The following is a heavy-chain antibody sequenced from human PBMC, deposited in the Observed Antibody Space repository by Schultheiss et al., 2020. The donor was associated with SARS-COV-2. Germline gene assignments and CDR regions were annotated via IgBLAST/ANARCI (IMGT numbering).Heavy chain of an antibody. Sequence: GGSLRLSCTASGFTFSGYSMTWVRQAPGKGLEWVSAISGSGGSTYYADSVKGRFTISRDNSKNTLYLQMNSLRAEDTAVYYCAKVRGGIVVVVAASTYYFDFWGQGTLVTVSS. CDR3: AKVRGGIVVVVAASTYYFDF. CDR2: ISGSGGST. V-gene: IGHV3-23*01. CDR1: GFTFSGYS. D-gene: IGHD2-15*01. J-gene: IGHJ4*01.